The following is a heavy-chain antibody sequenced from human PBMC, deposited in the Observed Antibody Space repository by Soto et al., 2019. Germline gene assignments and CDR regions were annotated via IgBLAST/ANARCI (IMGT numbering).Heavy chain of an antibody. Sequence: PSDTLSLTCTFSGGSISSCYWSWSRQPPGKGLEWIGYIYYSGSTNYNPSLKSRVTISVDTSKNQFSLKLSSVTAADTAVYYCARVSYGGTRPLQWGQGPLVTV. CDR2: IYYSGST. V-gene: IGHV4-59*01. CDR3: ARVSYGGTRPLQ. J-gene: IGHJ4*02. CDR1: GGSISSCY. D-gene: IGHD1-26*01.